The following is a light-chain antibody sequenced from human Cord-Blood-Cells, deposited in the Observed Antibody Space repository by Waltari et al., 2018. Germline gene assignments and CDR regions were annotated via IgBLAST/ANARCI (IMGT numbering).Light chain of an antibody. CDR2: DGS. CDR1: SSDVGSYNL. V-gene: IGLV2-23*01. J-gene: IGLJ2*01. CDR3: CSYAGSSTVV. Sequence: QSALTQPASVSGSPGQSITISCTGTSSDVGSYNLVSCYQQHPGKAPKLMIYDGSNRPSGFSNRFSGAKSGNTASLTISGRQAEDEADYYCCSYAGSSTVVFGGGTKLTVL.